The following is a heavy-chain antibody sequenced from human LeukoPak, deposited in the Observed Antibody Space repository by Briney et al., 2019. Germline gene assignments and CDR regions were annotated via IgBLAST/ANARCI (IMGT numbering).Heavy chain of an antibody. J-gene: IGHJ6*02. Sequence: TSQTLSLTCAVSGGSISSGGYSWRWIRQPPGKGLEWIGYIYHSGSTYYNPSLKSRVTISVDRSKNQFSLKLSSVTAADTAVYYCASTPTYYYYGMDVWGQGTTVTVSS. CDR1: GGSISSGGYS. CDR3: ASTPTYYYYGMDV. V-gene: IGHV4-30-2*01. CDR2: IYHSGST.